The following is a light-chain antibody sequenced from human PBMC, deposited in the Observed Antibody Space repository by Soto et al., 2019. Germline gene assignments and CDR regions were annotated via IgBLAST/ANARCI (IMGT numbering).Light chain of an antibody. Sequence: IHMTQSPSTLPASVGDRVTITCRASQSISNWLAWYQQKPGKAPKVLIFAASTLESGVPSRFSGSGSGTDFTLTISSLQPEDFATYYCLQDYNLPWTFGQGTKVDIK. CDR2: AAS. CDR1: QSISNW. V-gene: IGKV1-6*01. CDR3: LQDYNLPWT. J-gene: IGKJ1*01.